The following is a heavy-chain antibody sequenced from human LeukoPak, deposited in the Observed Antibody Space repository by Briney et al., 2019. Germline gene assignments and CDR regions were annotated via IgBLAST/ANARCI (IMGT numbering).Heavy chain of an antibody. D-gene: IGHD6-6*01. CDR3: AREYSSSAGFDY. CDR1: GFTFSSYW. Sequence: GGSLRLSCAASGFTFSSYWMHWVRQAPGKGMVWVSRINSDGSSTSYADSVKGRFTISRDNAKNTLYLQMNSLRAEDTAVYYCAREYSSSAGFDYWGQGTLVTVSS. J-gene: IGHJ4*02. CDR2: INSDGSST. V-gene: IGHV3-74*01.